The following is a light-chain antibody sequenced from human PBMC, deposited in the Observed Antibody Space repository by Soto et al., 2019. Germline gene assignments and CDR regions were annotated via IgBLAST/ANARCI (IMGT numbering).Light chain of an antibody. J-gene: IGKJ1*01. Sequence: EMVLTQSPGTLSLSPGDRATLSCRASQSVSNDYVAWVQQKPGQAPRLLIYAASRRAIGIPDTFSGSGSGTDFTLTITRLEPEDFALYYCQQYGHSPRTFGQGTKVDI. CDR1: QSVSNDY. CDR3: QQYGHSPRT. V-gene: IGKV3-20*01. CDR2: AAS.